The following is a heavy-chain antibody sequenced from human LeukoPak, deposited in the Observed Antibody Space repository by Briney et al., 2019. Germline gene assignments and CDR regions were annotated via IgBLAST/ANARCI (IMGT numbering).Heavy chain of an antibody. V-gene: IGHV3-48*01. D-gene: IGHD5-18*01. CDR1: RFTFSSYS. CDR3: ARDRGDTAMVIFDY. Sequence: GGSLRLSCAASRFTFSSYSMNWVRQAPGKGLEWVSYISSSSSTIYYADSVKGRFTISRDNSKNTLYLQMNSLRAEDTAVYYCARDRGDTAMVIFDYWGQGTLVTVSS. CDR2: ISSSSSTI. J-gene: IGHJ4*02.